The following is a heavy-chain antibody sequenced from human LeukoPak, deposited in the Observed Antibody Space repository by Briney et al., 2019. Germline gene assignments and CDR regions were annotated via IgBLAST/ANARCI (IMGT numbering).Heavy chain of an antibody. CDR1: GGSISSYY. J-gene: IGHJ3*02. CDR3: ARDPPYYDILTAYYRGGAFDI. Sequence: PSETLSLTCTVSGGSISSYYWSWIRQPPGKGLEWIGYIYYSGSTTYNPSLKSRVTISVDTSKNQFSLKLSSVTAADTAVYYCARDPPYYDILTAYYRGGAFDIWGQGTMVTISS. D-gene: IGHD3-9*01. V-gene: IGHV4-59*01. CDR2: IYYSGST.